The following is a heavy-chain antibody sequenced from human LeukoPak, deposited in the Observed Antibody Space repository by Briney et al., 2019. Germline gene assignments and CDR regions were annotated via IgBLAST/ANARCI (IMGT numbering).Heavy chain of an antibody. CDR1: GYTFTSYD. CDR2: MNPNSGNT. D-gene: IGHD1-26*01. CDR3: ARRRNSGSYYWFGKSGDGFDY. V-gene: IGHV1-8*01. J-gene: IGHJ4*02. Sequence: ASVKVSCKASGYTFTSYDINWVRQATGQGLKWMGWMNPNSGNTGYAQKFQGRVTMTRNTSISTAYMELSSLRSEDTAVYYCARRRNSGSYYWFGKSGDGFDYWGQGTLVTVSS.